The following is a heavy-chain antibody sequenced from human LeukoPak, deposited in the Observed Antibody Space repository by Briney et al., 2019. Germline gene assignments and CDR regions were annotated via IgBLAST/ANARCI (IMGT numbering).Heavy chain of an antibody. D-gene: IGHD6-6*01. V-gene: IGHV1-8*01. CDR3: ARGGSSSYQVAYYYYYMDV. CDR2: MNPNSGNT. Sequence: VASVKVSCKASGYTFTSYGINWVRQATGQGLEWMGWMNPNSGNTGYAQKFQGRVTMTRNTSISTAYMELSSLTSDDTAIYYCARGGSSSYQVAYYYYYMDVWGKGTTVTVSS. CDR1: GYTFTSYG. J-gene: IGHJ6*03.